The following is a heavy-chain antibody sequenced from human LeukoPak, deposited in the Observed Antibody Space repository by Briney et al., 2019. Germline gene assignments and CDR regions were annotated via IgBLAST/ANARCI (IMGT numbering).Heavy chain of an antibody. CDR3: IREEYAYDSLPGFDY. J-gene: IGHJ4*02. Sequence: GGSLRLSCTAFGFTFCDYGLSWVRQAPGKGREWGGIVRSNGYGGAREYAASVKGRFALSRDDSKSIAYLEMNSLKTEDTAVYYCIREEYAYDSLPGFDYWGQGTLVTVSS. D-gene: IGHD3-16*01. CDR2: VRSNGYGGAR. V-gene: IGHV3-49*04. CDR1: GFTFCDYG.